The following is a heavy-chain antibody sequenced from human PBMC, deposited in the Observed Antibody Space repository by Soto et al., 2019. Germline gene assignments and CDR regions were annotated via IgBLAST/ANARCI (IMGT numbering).Heavy chain of an antibody. Sequence: QITLKESGPTLVKPTQTLTLTCTISGFSLSTSGVGVGWIRQPPGKALEWLALIYWDDVQRYSPSLNTRLTITKDTSRNQVVLTMTNMDPVDTATYYCAHSPCSGGTCYLFDYWGQGTLVTVSS. J-gene: IGHJ4*02. CDR3: AHSPCSGGTCYLFDY. D-gene: IGHD2-15*01. V-gene: IGHV2-5*02. CDR1: GFSLSTSGVG. CDR2: IYWDDVQ.